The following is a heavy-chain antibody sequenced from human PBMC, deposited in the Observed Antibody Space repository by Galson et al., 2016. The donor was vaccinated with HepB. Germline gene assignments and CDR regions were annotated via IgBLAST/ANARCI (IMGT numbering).Heavy chain of an antibody. D-gene: IGHD1-26*01. CDR3: VQGSTAPAV. V-gene: IGHV3-23*01. CDR2: ISRSGDST. CDR1: GFTFRNYG. Sequence: SLRLSCAASGFTFRNYGMTWVRQAPGKGLEVVSSISRSGDSTDYADSVKGRFTISRDNSKNPLSLQMNSLTADDPAKYYCVQGSTAPAVWGKGTTVTVSS. J-gene: IGHJ6*04.